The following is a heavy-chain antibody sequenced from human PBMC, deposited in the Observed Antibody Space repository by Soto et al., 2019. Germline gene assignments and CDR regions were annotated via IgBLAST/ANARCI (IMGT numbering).Heavy chain of an antibody. CDR3: AKDGGGGYCSGGSCYSDY. J-gene: IGHJ4*02. CDR1: GFTFSSYG. D-gene: IGHD2-15*01. Sequence: ESGGGVVQPGRSLRLSCAASGFTFSSYGMHWVRQAPGKGLEWVAVISYDGSNKYYADSVKGRFTISRDNSKNTLYLQMNSLRAEDTAVYYCAKDGGGGYCSGGSCYSDYWGQGTLVTVSS. CDR2: ISYDGSNK. V-gene: IGHV3-30*18.